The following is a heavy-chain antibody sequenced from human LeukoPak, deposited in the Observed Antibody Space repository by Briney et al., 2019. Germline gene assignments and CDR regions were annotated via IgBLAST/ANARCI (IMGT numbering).Heavy chain of an antibody. CDR2: INWNGGST. J-gene: IGHJ4*02. CDR1: GFIFDDFG. CDR3: ARASGGSYLYYFDY. Sequence: GGSLRLSCAASGFIFDDFGMNWVRQVPGKGLEWVSGINWNGGSTGYADSVKGRFTISRDNAKNALYLQMSSLRAEDTALYYCARASGGSYLYYFDYWGQGTLVTVSS. V-gene: IGHV3-20*04. D-gene: IGHD1-26*01.